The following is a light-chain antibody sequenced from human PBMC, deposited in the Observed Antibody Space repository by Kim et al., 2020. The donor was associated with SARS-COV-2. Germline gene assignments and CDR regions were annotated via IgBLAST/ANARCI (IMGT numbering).Light chain of an antibody. J-gene: IGLJ2*01. Sequence: QRVTISCTRSSSNIGAGYDVHWYHQLPGTAPKLLIYGNSNRPSGVPDRFSGSKSGTSASLAITGLQAEDEADYYCQSYDSSLSGVVFGGGTQLTVL. CDR2: GNS. V-gene: IGLV1-40*01. CDR1: SSNIGAGYD. CDR3: QSYDSSLSGVV.